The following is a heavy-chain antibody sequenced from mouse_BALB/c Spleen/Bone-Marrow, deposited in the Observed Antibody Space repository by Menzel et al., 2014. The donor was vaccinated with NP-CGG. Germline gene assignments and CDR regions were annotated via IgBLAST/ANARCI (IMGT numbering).Heavy chain of an antibody. Sequence: QVTLKVCGPGILQPSQTLSLTCSFSGFSLSTSGMGVGWIRQPSGKGLEWLAHIWWDDVKHYNPALKSRLTISKDTSSQVFLKIASVDTADTATYYCTRSYDYQDMDYWGQGTSVTVSS. CDR3: TRSYDYQDMDY. D-gene: IGHD6-5*01. CDR1: GFSLSTSGMG. CDR2: IWWDDVK. J-gene: IGHJ4*01. V-gene: IGHV8-8*01.